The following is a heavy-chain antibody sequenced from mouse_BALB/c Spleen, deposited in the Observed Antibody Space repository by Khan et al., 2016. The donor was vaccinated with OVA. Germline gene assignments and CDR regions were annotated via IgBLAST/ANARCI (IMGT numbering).Heavy chain of an antibody. CDR2: INPSNGYT. V-gene: IGHV1-4*01. Sequence: VQLQQSGAELARPGASVKMSCKASGYTFTSYTIHWIKRRPGQGLEWIGYINPSNGYTNYNQKFKDKATLTADKYSTTAYMQLSSLTSDDSAVFNCVRDGASYRNVGWFAYWGQGTLVTVSA. CDR3: VRDGASYRNVGWFAY. CDR1: GYTFTSYT. D-gene: IGHD2-14*01. J-gene: IGHJ3*01.